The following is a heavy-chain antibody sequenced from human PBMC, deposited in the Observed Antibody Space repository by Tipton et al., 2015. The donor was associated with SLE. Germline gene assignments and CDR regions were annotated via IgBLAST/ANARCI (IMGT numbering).Heavy chain of an antibody. CDR1: GGSISSHY. V-gene: IGHV4-59*11. Sequence: TLSLTCTVSGGSISSHYWSWIRQPPGKGLEWIGSIYYSGSTYYNPSLKSRVTISVDTSKNQFSLKLSSVTAADTAVYYCARFYYGMDVWGQGTTVTVSS. CDR2: IYYSGST. CDR3: ARFYYGMDV. J-gene: IGHJ6*02.